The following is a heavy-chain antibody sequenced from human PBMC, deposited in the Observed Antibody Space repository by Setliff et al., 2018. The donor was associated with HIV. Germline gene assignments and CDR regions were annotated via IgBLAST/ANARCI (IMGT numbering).Heavy chain of an antibody. Sequence: GASVKVSCKPSGFTFTGYYLHWVRQAPGQGLEWMGWINPNNGDTNYEQRFQGRVTMTRDTSITTVYMVLNRLTPGDTAVYYCALLNHIVVVTALLPGDYWGQGTPVTVSS. V-gene: IGHV1-2*02. CDR2: INPNNGDT. CDR3: ALLNHIVVVTALLPGDY. D-gene: IGHD2-21*02. J-gene: IGHJ4*02. CDR1: GFTFTGYY.